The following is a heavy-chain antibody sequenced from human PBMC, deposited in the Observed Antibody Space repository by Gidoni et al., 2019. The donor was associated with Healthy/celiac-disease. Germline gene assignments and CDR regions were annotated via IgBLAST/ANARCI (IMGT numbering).Heavy chain of an antibody. Sequence: QVKLQESGPGRVEPSETLSPTGTVPGGSISYYYWSWIRQPPGKGLEWIGYIYYSGSTNYNPSLKSRVTISVDTSKNQFSLKLSSVTAAETAVYYCARHASSGYHLFDYWGQGTLVTVSS. J-gene: IGHJ4*02. D-gene: IGHD3-22*01. CDR2: IYYSGST. CDR1: GGSISYYY. V-gene: IGHV4-59*08. CDR3: ARHASSGYHLFDY.